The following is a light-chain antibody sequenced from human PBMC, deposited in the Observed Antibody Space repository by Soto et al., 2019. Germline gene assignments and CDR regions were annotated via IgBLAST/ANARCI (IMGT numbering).Light chain of an antibody. V-gene: IGLV2-11*01. CDR1: SSDVGSYNY. J-gene: IGLJ1*01. CDR2: DVS. Sequence: QSVLTQPRSVSGSPGQSVTISCTGTSSDVGSYNYVSWYQQHPGKAPKLMIYDVSQRPSGVPDRFSGSKSGNTASLTISGLQAEDEADYYCCSYAGSYTYVFGTGTKVTV. CDR3: CSYAGSYTYV.